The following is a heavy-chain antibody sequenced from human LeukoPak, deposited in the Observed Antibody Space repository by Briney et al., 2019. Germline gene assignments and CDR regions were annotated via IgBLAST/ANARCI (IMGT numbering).Heavy chain of an antibody. D-gene: IGHD1-26*01. CDR1: GFTFSGSA. J-gene: IGHJ5*02. Sequence: GGSLRLSCAASGFTFSGSAMHWVRQASGKGLEWVGRIRSKANSYATAYAASVKGRFTISRDDSKNTAYLQMNSLKTEDTAVYYCTTDGSRITSVPWGQGTLVTVSS. V-gene: IGHV3-73*01. CDR2: IRSKANSYAT. CDR3: TTDGSRITSVP.